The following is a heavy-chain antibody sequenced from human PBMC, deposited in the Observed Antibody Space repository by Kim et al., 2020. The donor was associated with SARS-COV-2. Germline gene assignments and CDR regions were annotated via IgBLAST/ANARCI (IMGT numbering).Heavy chain of an antibody. V-gene: IGHV3-30*18. CDR1: GFTFSSYG. Sequence: GGSLRLSCAASGFTFSSYGMHWVRQAPGKGLEWVAVISYDGSNKYYADSVKGRFTISRDNSKNTLYLQMNSLRAEDTAVYYCAKGCWAYYYYGMDVWGQGTTVTVSS. CDR2: ISYDGSNK. CDR3: AKGCWAYYYYGMDV. D-gene: IGHD2-15*01. J-gene: IGHJ6*02.